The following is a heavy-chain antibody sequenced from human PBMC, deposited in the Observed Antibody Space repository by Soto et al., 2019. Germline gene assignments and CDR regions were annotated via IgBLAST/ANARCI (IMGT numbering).Heavy chain of an antibody. CDR3: ARETDFSSGLTDH. V-gene: IGHV3-74*01. Sequence: EVQLVESGGGLVQPGGSLRLSCSASGFSFSRYWMHWVRQVPGKGLQWVSRINSDGTTTDYGDSVKGRFTVSRDNGKSTLYLQMNSLRVEDTSVYYCARETDFSSGLTDHWGQGTLVTVSS. J-gene: IGHJ5*02. CDR1: GFSFSRYW. CDR2: INSDGTTT. D-gene: IGHD3-22*01.